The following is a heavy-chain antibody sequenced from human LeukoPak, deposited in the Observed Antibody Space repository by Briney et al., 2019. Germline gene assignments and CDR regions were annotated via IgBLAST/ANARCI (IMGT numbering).Heavy chain of an antibody. CDR3: ARLTQKLAVAGG. CDR1: GGSISSSSYY. Sequence: PSETLSLTCTVSGGSISSSSYYWGWLRQPPGRGLEWIGEINHSGSTNYNPSLKSRVTISVDTSKNQFSLKLSSVTAADTAVYYCARLTQKLAVAGGWGQGTLVTVSS. J-gene: IGHJ4*02. CDR2: INHSGST. D-gene: IGHD6-19*01. V-gene: IGHV4-39*07.